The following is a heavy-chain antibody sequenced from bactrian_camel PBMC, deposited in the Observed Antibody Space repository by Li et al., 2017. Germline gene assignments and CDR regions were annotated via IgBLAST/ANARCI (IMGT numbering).Heavy chain of an antibody. Sequence: HVQLVESGGGSVQPGGSVRLSCVASGPIEPDYCMGWFRQAPGKVREGVASIDSDGRTSYKLSLKGRFTTSKDSAENTLFLQMNSLKPEDSATYYCAGMNFCYEYNRETMAAPDEYNYWGQGTQVTVS. D-gene: IGHD4*01. J-gene: IGHJ4*01. CDR2: IDSDGRT. CDR1: GPIEPDYC. CDR3: AGMNFCYEYNRETMAAPDEYNY. V-gene: IGHV3S57*01.